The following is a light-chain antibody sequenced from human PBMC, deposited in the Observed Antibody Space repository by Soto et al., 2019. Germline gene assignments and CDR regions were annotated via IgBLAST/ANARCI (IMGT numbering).Light chain of an antibody. CDR1: QSVRSNS. V-gene: IGKV3-20*01. Sequence: EIVLTQSPDTLSLSPGERATLSCRASQSVRSNSLVWYQQKPGQAPRFLIYDASSRATGIPDRFSGSGSGRDFTLTIRRLEPEDFAVYYCQQYGSTPLPFGGGTKVDIK. CDR3: QQYGSTPLP. J-gene: IGKJ4*02. CDR2: DAS.